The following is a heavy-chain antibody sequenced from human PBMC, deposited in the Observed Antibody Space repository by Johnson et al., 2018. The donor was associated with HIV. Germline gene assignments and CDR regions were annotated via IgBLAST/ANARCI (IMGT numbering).Heavy chain of an antibody. V-gene: IGHV3-66*02. J-gene: IGHJ3*02. CDR2: LYSDGST. CDR3: ARDWTSSLLTSMASYAFDI. D-gene: IGHD5-18*01. CDR1: GFIFSDYY. Sequence: VQLVESGGGLVKAGGSLRLSCAASGFIFSDYYMSWIRQAPGKGLEWVSVLYSDGSTYSADSVKGRFTLSRDNSKNTLYLQMNSLRAEDTAVYYCARDWTSSLLTSMASYAFDIWGQGTMVTVSS.